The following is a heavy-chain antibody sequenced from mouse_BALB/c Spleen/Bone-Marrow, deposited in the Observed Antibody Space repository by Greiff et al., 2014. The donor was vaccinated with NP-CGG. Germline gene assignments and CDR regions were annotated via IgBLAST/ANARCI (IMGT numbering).Heavy chain of an antibody. CDR2: INPSNGGT. D-gene: IGHD1-1*01. J-gene: IGHJ1*01. V-gene: IGHV1S81*02. CDR3: TRSNYGYGYFDV. Sequence: QVQLQQSGAELVKPGASVKLSCKASGYTFSSYYMYWVKQRPGQGLEWIGEINPSNGGTKFNEKFKSKATLTVDKSSSTAYMQRSSLTSEDSAVYYCTRSNYGYGYFDVWGAGTTVTVSS. CDR1: GYTFSSYY.